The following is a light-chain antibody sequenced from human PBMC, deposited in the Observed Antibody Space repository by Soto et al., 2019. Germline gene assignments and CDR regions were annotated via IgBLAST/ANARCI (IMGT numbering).Light chain of an antibody. CDR3: ISYTDRQSYL. J-gene: IGLJ1*01. V-gene: IGLV2-8*01. CDR2: EVS. Sequence: QSALTQPPSASGSPGQSVTISCTGTSSDVGGYNYVSWYQQHPGKAPKLMIYEVSKRPSGVPDRFSGSKSGNTAYLTISGLQTEDEADYYCISYTDRQSYLFGTRTKLTVL. CDR1: SSDVGGYNY.